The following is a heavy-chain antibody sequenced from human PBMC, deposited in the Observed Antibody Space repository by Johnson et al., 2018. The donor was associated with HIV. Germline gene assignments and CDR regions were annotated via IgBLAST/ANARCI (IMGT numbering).Heavy chain of an antibody. J-gene: IGHJ3*02. V-gene: IGHV3-30-3*01. CDR2: ISYDGSNK. CDR3: ASGGWLEGAFDS. Sequence: VQLVESGGGVVQPGRSLRLSCAASGFTFSSYAMHWVRQAPGKGLEWVAVISYDGSNKYYADSVKGRFTISRDNSKNTLYLQMNSLRAEDTAVYYCASGGWLEGAFDSWGQGTMVTVSS. D-gene: IGHD6-19*01. CDR1: GFTFSSYA.